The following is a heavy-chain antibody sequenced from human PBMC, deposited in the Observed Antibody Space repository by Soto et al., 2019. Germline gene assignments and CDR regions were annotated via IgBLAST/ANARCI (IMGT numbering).Heavy chain of an antibody. V-gene: IGHV4-59*01. CDR3: ARDLKEYCSDGKCNWFDP. Sequence: SETLSLTCTVSGASICTYYWSCIRQPPGKGLEWIGYISYSGSTNYNPSLKSRVTISFDASKNEISLQVRSATAADAAVYYCARDLKEYCSDGKCNWFDPWGQGTLVTVS. CDR1: GASICTYY. J-gene: IGHJ5*02. CDR2: ISYSGST. D-gene: IGHD2-15*01.